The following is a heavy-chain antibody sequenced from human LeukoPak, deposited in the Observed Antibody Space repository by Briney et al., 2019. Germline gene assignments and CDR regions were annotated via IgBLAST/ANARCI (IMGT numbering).Heavy chain of an antibody. CDR1: GFTFSSYA. Sequence: PGGSLRLSCEASGFTFSSYAMSWVRQAPGKGLEWVSAINDGSSSTYYADSAKGRFTISRDNSKNTVYLQMNNLRAEDTAVYYCAKDSSSWPHYFDYWGQGTLVTVSS. V-gene: IGHV3-23*01. CDR3: AKDSSSWPHYFDY. CDR2: INDGSSST. J-gene: IGHJ4*02. D-gene: IGHD6-13*01.